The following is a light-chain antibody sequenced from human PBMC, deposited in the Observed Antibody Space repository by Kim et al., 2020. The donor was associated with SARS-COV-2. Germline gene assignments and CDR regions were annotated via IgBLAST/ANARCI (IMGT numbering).Light chain of an antibody. CDR2: DAA. CDR3: QQYENLPLT. J-gene: IGKJ4*01. CDR1: RDINNY. Sequence: SASVGDRVTITCQASRDINNYLNWYQQKPGKAPKVLIYDAANLETGVPSRFSGRGSGTDFSFTISSLQPEDIATYYCQQYENLPLTFGGGTKVEI. V-gene: IGKV1-33*01.